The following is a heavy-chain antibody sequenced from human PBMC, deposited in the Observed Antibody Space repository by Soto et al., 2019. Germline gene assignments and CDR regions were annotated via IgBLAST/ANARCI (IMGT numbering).Heavy chain of an antibody. Sequence: QVHLVESGGGVVQPGRSLRVSCVASGFNFSTYAMHWVRQAPGKGLEWVAVISYNGGHEFYAESVKGRFTISRDNSKNTLYLEMRSLRVEEAAVYYCARDQRYKFRTGWDRIDYWGQGTLVTVSS. V-gene: IGHV3-30-3*01. CDR2: ISYNGGHE. CDR3: ARDQRYKFRTGWDRIDY. J-gene: IGHJ4*02. D-gene: IGHD1-20*01. CDR1: GFNFSTYA.